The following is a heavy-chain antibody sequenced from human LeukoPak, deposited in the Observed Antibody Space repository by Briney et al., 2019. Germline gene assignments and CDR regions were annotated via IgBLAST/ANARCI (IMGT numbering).Heavy chain of an antibody. CDR3: ARDGSAWFDY. J-gene: IGHJ5*01. V-gene: IGHV3-48*03. CDR2: ISSSGSTT. D-gene: IGHD6-25*01. CDR1: GFTFSNDE. Sequence: GGSLRLSCAASGFTFSNDEMNWVRQAPGKGLEWVSYISSSGSTTFYADSVKGRFTISRDNAKNSLFLQMYSLRAEDTAVYYCARDGSAWFDYWGQGALVTVSS.